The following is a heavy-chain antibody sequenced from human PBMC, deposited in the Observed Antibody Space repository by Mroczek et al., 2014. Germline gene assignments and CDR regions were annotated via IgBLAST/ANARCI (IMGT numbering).Heavy chain of an antibody. V-gene: IGHV3-23*01. Sequence: ESGGGLVQPGGSLRLSCAASGFTFSSYAMSWVRQAPGKGLEWVSAISGSGGSTYYADSVKGRFTISRDNSKNTLYLQMNSLRAEDTAVYYCAKYRDSSGPGLSPYYYYYMDVWGKGTTVTVSS. CDR3: AKYRDSSGPGLSPYYYYYMDV. J-gene: IGHJ6*03. CDR2: ISGSGGST. D-gene: IGHD6-19*01. CDR1: GFTFSSYA.